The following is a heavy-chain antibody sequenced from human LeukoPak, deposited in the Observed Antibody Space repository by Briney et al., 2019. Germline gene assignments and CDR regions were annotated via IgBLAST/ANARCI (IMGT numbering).Heavy chain of an antibody. V-gene: IGHV1-46*01. CDR1: GYTFTSYY. Sequence: GASVKVSCKASGYTFTSYYMHWVRQAPGQGLEWMGIINPSGGCTSYAQKFQGRVTMTRDTSTSTVYMELSSLRSEDTAVYYCARDQNYYGSGSYSISLGFDYWGQGTLVTVSS. CDR2: INPSGGCT. D-gene: IGHD3-10*01. J-gene: IGHJ4*02. CDR3: ARDQNYYGSGSYSISLGFDY.